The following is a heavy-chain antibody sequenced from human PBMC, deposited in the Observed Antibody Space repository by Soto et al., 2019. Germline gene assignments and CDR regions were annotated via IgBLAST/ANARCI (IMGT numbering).Heavy chain of an antibody. CDR3: ATTYYDILTGGFDY. CDR1: GGSISSGWYY. Sequence: SETLSLTCPVSGGSISSGWYYWSWIRQHPGKGLEWSGCIYYSGSTYYNPSLKSRVTISVDTSKNQFSLKLSSVTAADTAVYYCATTYYDILTGGFDYWGQGTLVTVSS. V-gene: IGHV4-39*01. J-gene: IGHJ4*02. D-gene: IGHD3-9*01. CDR2: IYYSGST.